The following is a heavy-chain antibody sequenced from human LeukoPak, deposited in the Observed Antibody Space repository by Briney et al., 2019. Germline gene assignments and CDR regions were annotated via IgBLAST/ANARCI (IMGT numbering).Heavy chain of an antibody. D-gene: IGHD3-22*01. CDR3: ARVMGYYYDSSGSHDAFDI. V-gene: IGHV1-2*02. J-gene: IGHJ3*02. CDR1: GYTFTGYS. CDR2: INPNSGGT. Sequence: ASVKVSCKASGYTFTGYSMHWVRQAPGQGLEWMGWINPNSGGTNYAQKFQGRVTMTRDTSISTAYMELCRLRSDDTAVYYCARVMGYYYDSSGSHDAFDIWGQGTMVTVSS.